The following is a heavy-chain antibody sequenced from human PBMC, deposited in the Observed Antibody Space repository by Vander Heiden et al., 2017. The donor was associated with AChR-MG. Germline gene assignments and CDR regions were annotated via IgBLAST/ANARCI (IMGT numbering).Heavy chain of an antibody. Sequence: QVQLVQSGAEVKKPGSSVKVSCKASGGTFSSYAIGWVRQAPGQGLEWMEGIIPIFGTANYAQKFQGRVTITADESTSTAYMELSSLRSEDTAVYYCARDGRSGGFDPWGQGTLVTVSS. J-gene: IGHJ5*02. CDR1: GGTFSSYA. CDR3: ARDGRSGGFDP. CDR2: IIPIFGTA. V-gene: IGHV1-69*01. D-gene: IGHD3-10*01.